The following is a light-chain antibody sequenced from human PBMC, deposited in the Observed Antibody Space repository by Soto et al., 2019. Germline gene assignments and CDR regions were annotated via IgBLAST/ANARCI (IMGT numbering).Light chain of an antibody. CDR2: DVS. V-gene: IGLV2-14*01. CDR1: SSDVGGYNY. Sequence: QSALTQPASVSGSPGQSITISCTGTSSDVGGYNYVSWYQQHPGKAPKLMIYDVSNRPSGVSNRFSGSKSGNTASLTISGLQAEDEADYYSTSYTSSSSYVFGTGTYVTVL. J-gene: IGLJ1*01. CDR3: TSYTSSSSYV.